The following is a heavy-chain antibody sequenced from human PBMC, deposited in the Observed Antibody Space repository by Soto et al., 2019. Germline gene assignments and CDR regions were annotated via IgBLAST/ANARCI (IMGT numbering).Heavy chain of an antibody. V-gene: IGHV3-30-3*01. CDR1: GFTFSSYA. D-gene: IGHD2-15*01. Sequence: GGSLRLSCAASGFTFSSYAMHWVRQAPGKGLEWVAVISYDGSNKYYADSVKGRFTISRDNSKNTLYLQMSSLRSEDTAVYYCARDNLLGYCSGGSCYEGRWFDPWGHGTLVTVSS. J-gene: IGHJ5*02. CDR3: ARDNLLGYCSGGSCYEGRWFDP. CDR2: ISYDGSNK.